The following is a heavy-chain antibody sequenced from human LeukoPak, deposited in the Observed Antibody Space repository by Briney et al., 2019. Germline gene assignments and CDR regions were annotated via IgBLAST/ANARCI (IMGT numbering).Heavy chain of an antibody. CDR3: ARDQGVRGVIITNWFDP. CDR2: IIPILGIA. D-gene: IGHD3-10*01. CDR1: GGTFSSYA. J-gene: IGHJ5*02. V-gene: IGHV1-69*04. Sequence: SVKVSCKASGGTFSSYAISWVRQAPGQGLEWMGRIIPILGIANYAQKFQGRVTITADKSTSTAYMELSSLRSEDTAVYYCARDQGVRGVIITNWFDPWGQGTLVTVSS.